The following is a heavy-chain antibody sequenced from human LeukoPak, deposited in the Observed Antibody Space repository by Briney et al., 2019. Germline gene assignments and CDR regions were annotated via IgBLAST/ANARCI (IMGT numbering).Heavy chain of an antibody. V-gene: IGHV3-23*01. CDR1: GFTFSNYA. CDR2: IDGTGGST. Sequence: GGSLRLSCAASGFTFSNYAMNWVRQAPGKGLEWVSAIDGTGGSTYYADSVKGRFTIPRDNAKNSLYLQMNSLRAEDTAVYYCARSVASGYYYSGVDYWGQGTLVTVSS. D-gene: IGHD3-22*01. J-gene: IGHJ4*02. CDR3: ARSVASGYYYSGVDY.